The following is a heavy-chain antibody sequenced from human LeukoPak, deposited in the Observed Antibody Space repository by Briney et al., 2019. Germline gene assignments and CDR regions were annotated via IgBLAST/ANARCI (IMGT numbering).Heavy chain of an antibody. CDR1: GGSISSYY. CDR2: IYYSGST. J-gene: IGHJ4*02. CDR3: ARVTGGSGSYYSPLHYYFDY. Sequence: SETLSLTCTVSGGSISSYYWSWIRQSPGKGLEWIGYIYYSGSTSYNPSLKSRVTISVDTSKNQFSLKLSSVTAADTAVYYCARVTGGSGSYYSPLHYYFDYWGQGTLVTVSS. D-gene: IGHD3-10*01. V-gene: IGHV4-59*08.